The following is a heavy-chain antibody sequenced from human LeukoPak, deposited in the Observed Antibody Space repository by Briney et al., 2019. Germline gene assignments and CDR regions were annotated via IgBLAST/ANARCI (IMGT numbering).Heavy chain of an antibody. CDR2: SYYTGST. CDR3: ARNLLGYCSGGNCYCFDF. V-gene: IGHV4-39*01. J-gene: IGHJ4*02. Sequence: SETLSLTCTVSGGSINTTTYYWGWIRQPPGKGLEWIGSSYYTGSTYYNPSLKSRVTISVDTSKNQFSLKLGSVTAADTALYYCARNLLGYCSGGNCYCFDFWGQGTLVTVSS. D-gene: IGHD2-15*01. CDR1: GGSINTTTYY.